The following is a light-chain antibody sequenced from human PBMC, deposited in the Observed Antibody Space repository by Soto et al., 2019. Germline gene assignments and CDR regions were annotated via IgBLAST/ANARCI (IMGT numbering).Light chain of an antibody. J-gene: IGKJ5*01. CDR3: QQRKYWPPIT. V-gene: IGKV3-11*01. CDR1: QDVETY. Sequence: VLTQSPATLSLSPGERATLSCRASQDVETYLAWYQQKPGQAPRLLIYDAFKRASGTPARFSGSGSRTDFTLTISSLEPEDCAVYYCQQRKYWPPITFGQGTRLEIK. CDR2: DAF.